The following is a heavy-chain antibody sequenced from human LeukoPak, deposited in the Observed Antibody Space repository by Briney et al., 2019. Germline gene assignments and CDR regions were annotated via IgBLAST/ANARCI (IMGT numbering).Heavy chain of an antibody. CDR1: GGSISSGGSS. Sequence: PSQTLSLTCAVSGGSISSGGSSWSWIRQPPGKGLEWIAYIYHSGSTYYNPSLKSRVTISLDTSKNQFSLKLSSVTAADTAVYYCARYSSGWYNWFDPWGQGTVVTVSS. J-gene: IGHJ5*02. CDR3: ARYSSGWYNWFDP. CDR2: IYHSGST. V-gene: IGHV4-30-2*01. D-gene: IGHD6-19*01.